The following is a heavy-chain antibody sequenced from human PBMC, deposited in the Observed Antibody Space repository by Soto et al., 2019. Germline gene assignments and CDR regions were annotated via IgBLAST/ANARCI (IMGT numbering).Heavy chain of an antibody. J-gene: IGHJ4*02. CDR3: ATESGSTYGYFDH. D-gene: IGHD5-18*01. Sequence: KPSETLSLTCTVSGGSVTSDEDYWTWIRQSPGKGLEWIGYISNSGSTGYNPSLKTRLSMSVDRSKNQFTLRLTSVTAADTAVYFCATESGSTYGYFDHWGQGTQVTSPQ. CDR2: ISNSGST. CDR1: GGSVTSDEDY. V-gene: IGHV4-30-4*01.